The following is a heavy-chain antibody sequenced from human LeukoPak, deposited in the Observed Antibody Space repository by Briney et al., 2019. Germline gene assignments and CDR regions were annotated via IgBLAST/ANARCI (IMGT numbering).Heavy chain of an antibody. CDR1: GFTFSSYS. J-gene: IGHJ4*02. CDR2: ISSSSYI. CDR3: ARAGYGDYSDY. Sequence: GGSLRLSCSASGFTFSSYSMNWVRQAPGEGLEWVSSISSSSYIYYADSVKGRFTISRDNAKNSLYLQMNSLRAEDTAVYYCARAGYGDYSDYWGQGTLVTVSS. V-gene: IGHV3-21*01. D-gene: IGHD4-17*01.